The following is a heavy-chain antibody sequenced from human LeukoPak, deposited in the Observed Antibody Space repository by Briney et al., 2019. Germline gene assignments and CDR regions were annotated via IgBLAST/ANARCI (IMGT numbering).Heavy chain of an antibody. V-gene: IGHV3-21*01. Sequence: GGSLRLSCAASGFTFSSYSMNWVRQAPGKGLEWVSSISSSSSYIYYADSVKGRLTISRDNAKNSLYLQMNSLRAEDTAVYYCARDTGAYYDSGGLDYWGQGTLVTVSS. CDR3: ARDTGAYYDSGGLDY. CDR2: ISSSSSYI. D-gene: IGHD3-22*01. J-gene: IGHJ4*02. CDR1: GFTFSSYS.